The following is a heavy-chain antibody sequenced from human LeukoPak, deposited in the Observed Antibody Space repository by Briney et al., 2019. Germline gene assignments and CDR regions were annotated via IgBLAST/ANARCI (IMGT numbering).Heavy chain of an antibody. CDR3: ATGGYSYGPNWFDP. CDR1: GFTFSSYA. CDR2: ISYDGSNK. D-gene: IGHD5-18*01. V-gene: IGHV3-30*04. Sequence: GGSLRLSCAASGFTFSSYAMHWVRQAPGKGLEWVAVISYDGSNKYYADSVKGRFTISRDNSKNTLYLQMNSLRAEDTAAYYCATGGYSYGPNWFDPWGQGTLVTVSS. J-gene: IGHJ5*02.